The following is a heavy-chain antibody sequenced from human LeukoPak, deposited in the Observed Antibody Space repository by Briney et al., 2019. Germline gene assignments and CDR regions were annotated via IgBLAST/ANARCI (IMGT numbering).Heavy chain of an antibody. Sequence: ASVKVSCKASGYTFTGYYMHWVRQAPGQGLEWMGWINPNSGGTNYAQKFQGRVTMTRDTSISTAYMELGRLRSDDTAVYYCARDPKWELPYDYWGQGTLVTVSS. V-gene: IGHV1-2*02. J-gene: IGHJ4*02. CDR3: ARDPKWELPYDY. D-gene: IGHD1-26*01. CDR1: GYTFTGYY. CDR2: INPNSGGT.